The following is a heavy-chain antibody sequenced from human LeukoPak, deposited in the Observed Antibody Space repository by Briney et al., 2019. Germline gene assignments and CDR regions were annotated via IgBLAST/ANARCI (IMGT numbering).Heavy chain of an antibody. J-gene: IGHJ4*02. CDR2: ISPDGSTT. D-gene: IGHD1-26*01. V-gene: IGHV3-74*01. CDR3: ARPVGTTVSVDY. Sequence: GGSLRLSCAASGFTFSSHWMHWIRQAPGKGLVWASVISPDGSTTNYAEPVKGRFTISRDNAKNTLYLQMNSLRAEDTAVYYCARPVGTTVSVDYWGQGTLVTVSS. CDR1: GFTFSSHW.